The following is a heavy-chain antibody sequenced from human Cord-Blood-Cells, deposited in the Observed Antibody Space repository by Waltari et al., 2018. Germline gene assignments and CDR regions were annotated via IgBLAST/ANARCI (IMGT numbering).Heavy chain of an antibody. V-gene: IGHV1-8*03. J-gene: IGHJ3*02. CDR1: GYTFTSYD. Sequence: QVQLVQSGAEVKKPGASVKVSCKASGYTFTSYDINWVRQATGQGLEWMGWVSPNRDKTGNGQELQGTVTITRNTSIGPAYMELSSLRSEDTAVYYCARGSWYYDILTGYQRGAFDIWGQGTMVTVSS. CDR3: ARGSWYYDILTGYQRGAFDI. D-gene: IGHD3-9*01. CDR2: VSPNRDKT.